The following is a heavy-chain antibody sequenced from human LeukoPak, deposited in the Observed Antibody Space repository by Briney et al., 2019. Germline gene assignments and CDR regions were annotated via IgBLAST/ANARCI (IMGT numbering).Heavy chain of an antibody. Sequence: GASVKVSCKASGYTFTNLYIHWVRQAPGQGLEWMGWIHPTSGDTKYAQKFQGRVTMTSDPSTTTAYMELSRLRSDDTAVYYCAREVAYFADWGQGTLVTVSS. J-gene: IGHJ4*02. CDR3: AREVAYFAD. D-gene: IGHD5-12*01. V-gene: IGHV1-2*02. CDR2: IHPTSGDT. CDR1: GYTFTNLY.